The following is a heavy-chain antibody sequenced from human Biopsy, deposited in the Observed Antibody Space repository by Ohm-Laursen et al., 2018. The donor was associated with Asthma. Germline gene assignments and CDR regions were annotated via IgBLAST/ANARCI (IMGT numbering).Heavy chain of an antibody. CDR2: IYWDDYN. J-gene: IGHJ5*02. D-gene: IGHD3-9*01. V-gene: IGHV2-5*02. CDR3: ALSQDSGFDDHSPSWFDP. Sequence: TQTLTLTYSFSGFSLRTPGVGVGWIRQSPGKALEWLALIYWDDYNLFRPSLKRRLTITKDPSKNQVVLTMTKMDPVDSGTYYCALSQDSGFDDHSPSWFDPWGQGTLVTVSS. CDR1: GFSLRTPGVG.